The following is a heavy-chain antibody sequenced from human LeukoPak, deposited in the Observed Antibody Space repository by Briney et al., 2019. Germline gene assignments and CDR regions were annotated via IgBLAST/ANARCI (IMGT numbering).Heavy chain of an antibody. V-gene: IGHV1-2*02. D-gene: IGHD3-22*01. CDR1: GYTFTGYY. J-gene: IGHJ4*02. CDR3: ASWDYYDTQWDY. Sequence: AASVKVSCKAFGYTFTGYYMHWVRQAPGQGLEWMGWINPNSGGTNYAQKFQGRVTMTRDTSISTAYMELSRLRSDDTAVYYCASWDYYDTQWDYWGQGTLVTVSS. CDR2: INPNSGGT.